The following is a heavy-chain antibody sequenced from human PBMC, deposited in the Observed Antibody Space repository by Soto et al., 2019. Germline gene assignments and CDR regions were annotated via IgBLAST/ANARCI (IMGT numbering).Heavy chain of an antibody. V-gene: IGHV3-23*01. Sequence: GGSLRLSCAASGFTFSSYAMSWVRQAPGKGLEWVSAISGSGGSTYYADSVKGRFTISRDNPKNTLYLQMNSLRAEDTAVYYCAKGTPDISGWYHNRVRFGCWGQGTLVTVSS. CDR1: GFTFSSYA. D-gene: IGHD6-19*01. CDR2: ISGSGGST. CDR3: AKGTPDISGWYHNRVRFGC. J-gene: IGHJ4*02.